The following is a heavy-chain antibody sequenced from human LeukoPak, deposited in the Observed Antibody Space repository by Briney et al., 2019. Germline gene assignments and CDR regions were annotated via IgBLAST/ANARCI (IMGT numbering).Heavy chain of an antibody. V-gene: IGHV3-7*01. J-gene: IGHJ4*02. CDR3: ARGGYSGSYDY. CDR1: GFTFRSYW. D-gene: IGHD1-26*01. Sequence: PGGSLRLSCAASGFTFRSYWMSWVRQAPGEGLGWVANIQQDGSGKYYVDSVKGRFTISRDSAKNSLYLQMNSLRAEDTAVYYCARGGYSGSYDYWGQGTLVTVSS. CDR2: IQQDGSGK.